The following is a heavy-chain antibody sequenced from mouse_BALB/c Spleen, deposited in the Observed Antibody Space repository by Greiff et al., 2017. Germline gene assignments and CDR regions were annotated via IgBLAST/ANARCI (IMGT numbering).Heavy chain of an antibody. D-gene: IGHD2-3*01. V-gene: IGHV1S135*01. CDR3: ARDLDYDGYSYYFDY. CDR1: GYAFTSYN. CDR2: IDPYNGGT. J-gene: IGHJ2*01. Sequence: EVKLVESGPELVKPGASVKVSCKASGYAFTSYNMYWVKQSHGKSLEWIGYIDPYNGGTSYNQKFKGKATLTVDKSSSTAYMHLNSLTSEDSAVYYCARDLDYDGYSYYFDYWGQGTTLTVSS.